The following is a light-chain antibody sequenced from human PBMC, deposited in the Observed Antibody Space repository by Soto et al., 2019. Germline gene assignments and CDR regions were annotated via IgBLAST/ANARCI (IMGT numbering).Light chain of an antibody. CDR1: STDVGAYNY. CDR2: EVS. V-gene: IGLV2-8*01. Sequence: QSVLTQPPSASGSPGQSVTISCTGTSTDVGAYNYVSWYQQCPGKAPKLMIYEVSKRPSGVPDRISGSKSGNTASLTVSGLQAEDQADYYCSSSGGRYSYVFGTGTKVTVL. J-gene: IGLJ1*01. CDR3: SSSGGRYSYV.